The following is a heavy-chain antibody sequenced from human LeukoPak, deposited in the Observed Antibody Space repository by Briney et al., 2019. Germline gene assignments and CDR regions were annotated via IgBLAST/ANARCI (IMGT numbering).Heavy chain of an antibody. D-gene: IGHD6-19*01. CDR1: GGSFSGYY. CDR2: INHSGST. J-gene: IGHJ5*02. Sequence: SETLSLTCAVYGGSFSGYYWSWIRQPPGKGLEWIGEINHSGSTNYNPSLKSRVTISVDTSKNQFSLKLSSVTAADTAVYYCARIGYSSGWYSGWFDPWGQGTLVTVSS. CDR3: ARIGYSSGWYSGWFDP. V-gene: IGHV4-34*01.